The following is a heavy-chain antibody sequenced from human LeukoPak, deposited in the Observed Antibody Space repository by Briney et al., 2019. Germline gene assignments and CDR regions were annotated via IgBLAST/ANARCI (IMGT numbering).Heavy chain of an antibody. CDR1: GGAFSGYY. CDR2: INHSGST. J-gene: IGHJ4*02. Sequence: PSETLSLTCAVYGGAFSGYYWSWIRQPPGKGLEWIGEINHSGSTNYNPSLKSRVTISVDTSKNQFSLKLSSVTAADTAVYYCARRKDSMFDYWGQGTLVTVSS. V-gene: IGHV4-34*01. D-gene: IGHD2/OR15-2a*01. CDR3: ARRKDSMFDY.